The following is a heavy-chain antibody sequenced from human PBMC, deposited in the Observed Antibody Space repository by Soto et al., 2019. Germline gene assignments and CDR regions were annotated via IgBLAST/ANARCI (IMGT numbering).Heavy chain of an antibody. CDR2: ITSKAYGGTT. J-gene: IGHJ4*02. CDR1: GFTFGDYA. D-gene: IGHD3-22*01. V-gene: IGHV3-49*03. Sequence: PGGSLRLSCTASGFTFGDYAMSWFRQAPGKGLEWVGFITSKAYGGTTEYAASVTGRFTISRDDSKSIAYLQMNSLKTEDTAVYYCTSQLYYYDSRHFYPDYWGQGTLVTVSS. CDR3: TSQLYYYDSRHFYPDY.